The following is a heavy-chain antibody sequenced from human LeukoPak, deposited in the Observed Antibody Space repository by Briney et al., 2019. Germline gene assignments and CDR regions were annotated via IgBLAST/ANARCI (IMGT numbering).Heavy chain of an antibody. Sequence: SETLSLTCTVSGGSISSGPYYWAWIRQPPGKGLEWIGSIYYSGNTYYNASLKSQVSISIDTSKNQFSLKLTSVTAADTAVYYCARQTGSGLFILPGGQGTLVTVSS. J-gene: IGHJ4*02. CDR3: ARQTGSGLFILP. CDR1: GGSISSGPYY. CDR2: IYYSGNT. V-gene: IGHV4-39*01. D-gene: IGHD3/OR15-3a*01.